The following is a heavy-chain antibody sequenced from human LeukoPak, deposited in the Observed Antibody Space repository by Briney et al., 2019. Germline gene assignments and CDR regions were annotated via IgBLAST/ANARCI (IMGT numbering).Heavy chain of an antibody. CDR3: ARVGGGDFWSGPHAFDI. CDR2: IYYSGST. CDR1: GGSISSYY. V-gene: IGHV4-59*01. J-gene: IGHJ3*02. Sequence: SETLSLTCTVSGGSISSYYWSWIRQPPGKGLEWIGYIYYSGSTNYNPSLKSRVSISVDTSKNQFSLKLSSVTAADTAVYYCARVGGGDFWSGPHAFDIWGQGTMVTVSS. D-gene: IGHD3-3*01.